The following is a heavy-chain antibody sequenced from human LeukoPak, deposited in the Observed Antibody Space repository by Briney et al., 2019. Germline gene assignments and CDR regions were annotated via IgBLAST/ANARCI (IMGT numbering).Heavy chain of an antibody. CDR2: IYYSGST. CDR1: GDSMDTKVYY. CDR3: ARGPREANDAFDI. J-gene: IGHJ3*02. V-gene: IGHV4-39*07. Sequence: SETLSLTCTVSGDSMDTKVYYWGWIRHAPGKGLEWIGAIYYSGSTDYNPSLKSRVTISVDTSKNQFSLKLSSVTAADTAVYYCARGPREANDAFDIWGQGTMVTVSS.